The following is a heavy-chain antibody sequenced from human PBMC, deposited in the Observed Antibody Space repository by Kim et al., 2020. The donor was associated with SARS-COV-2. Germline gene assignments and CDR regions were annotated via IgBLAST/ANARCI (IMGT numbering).Heavy chain of an antibody. J-gene: IGHJ4*02. Sequence: LRRTLFLTCTISDDSINTNKWWSWVRQPPGQGPEWIGETHHDGTTNYYPSLKSRVTISVDKSRNQFFLRLYSMTAADTAVYFCARRVWAGPFDLWGRGTLVTVSS. D-gene: IGHD3-16*01. CDR3: ARRVWAGPFDL. V-gene: IGHV4-4*02. CDR2: THHDGTT. CDR1: DDSINTNKW.